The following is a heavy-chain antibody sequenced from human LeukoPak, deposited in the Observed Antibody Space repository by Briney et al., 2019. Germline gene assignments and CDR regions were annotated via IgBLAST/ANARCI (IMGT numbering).Heavy chain of an antibody. CDR2: ISSSSGSI. V-gene: IGHV3-21*01. J-gene: IGHJ4*02. Sequence: PGGSLRPSCAASGFTFSSYSMNWVRQAPGKGLEWVSSISSSSGSIYYADSVKGRFTISRDNAKNSVYLQMNSLRAEDTAVYYCARDWNYFSCWGQGTLVTVSS. CDR3: ARDWNYFSC. CDR1: GFTFSSYS. D-gene: IGHD1-1*01.